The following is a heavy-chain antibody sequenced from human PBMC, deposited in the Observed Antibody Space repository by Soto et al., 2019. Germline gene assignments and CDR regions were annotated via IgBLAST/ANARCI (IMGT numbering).Heavy chain of an antibody. CDR3: AVTGTRTTVAHDAFDI. CDR2: IYPGDSDT. Sequence: PGESLKISCKGSGFSFTTYWIAWVRQMPGKGLEWMGIIYPGDSDTRYSPSFQGQVTISADKSISTAYLQWSSLKASDTAMYYCAVTGTRTTVAHDAFDIWGQGTMVTVSS. V-gene: IGHV5-51*01. J-gene: IGHJ3*02. D-gene: IGHD4-17*01. CDR1: GFSFTTYW.